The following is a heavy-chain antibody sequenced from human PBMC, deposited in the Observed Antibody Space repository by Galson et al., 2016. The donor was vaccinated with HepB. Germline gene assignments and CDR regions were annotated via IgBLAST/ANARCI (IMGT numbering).Heavy chain of an antibody. J-gene: IGHJ1*01. CDR2: IKGGGSEK. D-gene: IGHD3-22*01. V-gene: IGHV3-7*03. CDR3: TGSTGWLPEH. Sequence: SLRLSCAVSGGTFSNYRMSWVRQAPGKGLEWLAYIKGGGSEKNYVGSVKGRFDISRDNAKNSLSLQMNGLRTEGTALYYCTGSTGWLPEHWGQGSLVTVSS. CDR1: GGTFSNYR.